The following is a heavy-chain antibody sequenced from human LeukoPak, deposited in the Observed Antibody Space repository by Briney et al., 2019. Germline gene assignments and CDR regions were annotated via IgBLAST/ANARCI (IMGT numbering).Heavy chain of an antibody. CDR1: GFTFSNYA. D-gene: IGHD6-19*01. CDR3: ARDRRSGWYRGHHYGMDV. J-gene: IGHJ6*02. Sequence: GGSLRLSCVVSGFTFSNYAMHWVRQAPGKGLEWVAVTSYDGSNTHYEDSVKGRFTVSRDNSKNALYLKMNSLRAEDTAMYYCARDRRSGWYRGHHYGMDVWGQGTTVTVSS. CDR2: TSYDGSNT. V-gene: IGHV3-30-3*01.